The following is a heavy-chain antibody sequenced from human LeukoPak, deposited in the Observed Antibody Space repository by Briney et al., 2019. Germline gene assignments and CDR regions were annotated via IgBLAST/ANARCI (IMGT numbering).Heavy chain of an antibody. CDR1: GFTFDDYA. CDR3: AKDKGVATIGGYFDY. V-gene: IGHV3-9*01. D-gene: IGHD5-12*01. Sequence: GGSLRLSCAASGFTFDDYAMHWVRQAPGKGLEWVSGISWNSGSIGYADSVKGRFTISRDNAKNSLYLQMNSLRAEDTALYYCAKDKGVATIGGYFDYWGQGTLVTVSS. J-gene: IGHJ4*02. CDR2: ISWNSGSI.